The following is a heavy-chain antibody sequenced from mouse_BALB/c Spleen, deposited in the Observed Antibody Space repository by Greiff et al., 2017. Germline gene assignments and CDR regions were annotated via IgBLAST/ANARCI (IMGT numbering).Heavy chain of an antibody. CDR2: IDPSDSET. V-gene: IGHV1S126*01. CDR1: GYSFTSYW. CDR3: ARSGGNRSYWYFDV. Sequence: QVQLQQSGPQLVRPGASVKISCKASGYSFTSYWMHWVKQRPGQGLEWIGMIDPSDSETRLNQKFKDKATLTVDKSSSTAYMQLSSLTSEDSAVYYCARSGGNRSYWYFDVWGAGTTVTVSS. J-gene: IGHJ1*01. D-gene: IGHD1-1*02.